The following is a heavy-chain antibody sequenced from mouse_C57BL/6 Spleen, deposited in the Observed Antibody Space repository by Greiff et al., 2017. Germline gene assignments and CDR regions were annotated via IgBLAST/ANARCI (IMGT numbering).Heavy chain of an antibody. CDR3: ETIYYDLAWFAY. D-gene: IGHD2-4*01. CDR1: GYAFSSSW. Sequence: VQLQQSGPELVKPGASVKISCKASGYAFSSSWMNWVKQRPGKGLEWIGRIYPGDGDTNYNGKFKGKATLTADKSSSTAYMQLSSLTSEDSAVYFCETIYYDLAWFAYWGQGTLVTVSA. J-gene: IGHJ3*01. CDR2: IYPGDGDT. V-gene: IGHV1-82*01.